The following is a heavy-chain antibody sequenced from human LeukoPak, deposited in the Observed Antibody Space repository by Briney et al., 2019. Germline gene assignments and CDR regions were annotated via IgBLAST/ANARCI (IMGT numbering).Heavy chain of an antibody. CDR3: ARDYGDYEGSAAFDI. CDR2: IIPIFGTA. Sequence: SVKVSRKASGGTFSSYAISWVRQAPGQGLEWMGGIIPIFGTANYAQKFQGRVTITADESTSTAYMELSSLRSEDTAVYYCARDYGDYEGSAAFDIWGQGTMVTVSS. V-gene: IGHV1-69*13. CDR1: GGTFSSYA. D-gene: IGHD4-17*01. J-gene: IGHJ3*02.